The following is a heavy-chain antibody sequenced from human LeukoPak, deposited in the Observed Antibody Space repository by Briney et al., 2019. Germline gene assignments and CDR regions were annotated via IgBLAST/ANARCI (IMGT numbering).Heavy chain of an antibody. Sequence: PSETLSLTCRVSGASISGYYWSWFRQPPVKGLEWIGHMYYSGGTTYNPSLKSRVSISLDTSKKHFSLKLSSVTAADTAVYYCAGTGLFFDYWSQGTLVTVSS. V-gene: IGHV4-59*01. J-gene: IGHJ4*02. D-gene: IGHD7-27*01. CDR3: AGTGLFFDY. CDR2: MYYSGGT. CDR1: GASISGYY.